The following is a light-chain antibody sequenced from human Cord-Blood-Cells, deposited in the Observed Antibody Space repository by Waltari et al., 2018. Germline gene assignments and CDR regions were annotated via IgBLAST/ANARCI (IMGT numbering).Light chain of an antibody. Sequence: QSALTQPPSASGSPGQSVTISCTGTSSAVGGYNYVSWYQQHPGKAPKLMIYEVSKRPSGVPDRFSGSKSGNTASLTVSGLQAEDEADYYCSSYAGSNNFVFGTGTKVIVL. CDR2: EVS. V-gene: IGLV2-8*01. J-gene: IGLJ1*01. CDR1: SSAVGGYNY. CDR3: SSYAGSNNFV.